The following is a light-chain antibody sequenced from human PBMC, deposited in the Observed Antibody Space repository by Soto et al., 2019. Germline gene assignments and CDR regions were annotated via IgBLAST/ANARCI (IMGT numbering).Light chain of an antibody. Sequence: EIVMTQSPATLSVSPGERATLSCRASQKISSNLAWYQQKPGQAPRLIVYGATTRATGIPARFSGSGSGTEFTLTISSLQSEDFAVYYCQQYNDWAPETFGQGTKVDIK. J-gene: IGKJ1*01. CDR1: QKISSN. CDR2: GAT. CDR3: QQYNDWAPET. V-gene: IGKV3-15*01.